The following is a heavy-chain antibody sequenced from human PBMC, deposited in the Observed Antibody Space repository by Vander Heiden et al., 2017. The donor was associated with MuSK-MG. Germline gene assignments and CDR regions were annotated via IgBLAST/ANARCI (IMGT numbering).Heavy chain of an antibody. D-gene: IGHD2-2*02. CDR1: GGSISSSSYY. CDR3: ARPLGGRGYCSSTSCYTGPDAFDI. J-gene: IGHJ3*02. CDR2: IYYSGST. Sequence: QLQLQESGPGLVKPSETLSLTCTVSGGSISSSSYYWGWIRQPPGKGLEWIGSIYYSGSTYYNPSLKSRVTISVDTSKNQFSLKLSSVTAADTAVYYCARPLGGRGYCSSTSCYTGPDAFDIWGQGTMVTVSS. V-gene: IGHV4-39*01.